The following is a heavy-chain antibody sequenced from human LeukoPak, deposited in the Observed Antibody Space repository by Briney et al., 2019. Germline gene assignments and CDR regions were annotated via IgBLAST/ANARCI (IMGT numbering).Heavy chain of an antibody. D-gene: IGHD6-19*01. CDR2: MSYDGSNK. Sequence: GWSLRLSCAASGFIFSTYGMHWVRQAPGKGLEWVAVMSYDGSNKYYADSVKGRFTISRDNSKNTLYLQMNSLRAEDTAVYYCAKDSKQWLVGLGWLDPWGQGTLVTVSS. CDR1: GFIFSTYG. CDR3: AKDSKQWLVGLGWLDP. V-gene: IGHV3-30*18. J-gene: IGHJ5*02.